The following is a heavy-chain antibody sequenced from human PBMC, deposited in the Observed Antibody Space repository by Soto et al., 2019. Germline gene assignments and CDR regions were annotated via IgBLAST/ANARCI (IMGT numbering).Heavy chain of an antibody. CDR3: AREGRGNWNKGY. J-gene: IGHJ4*02. CDR2: IKQDGSEK. CDR1: GFTFSSYW. D-gene: IGHD1-1*01. V-gene: IGHV3-7*01. Sequence: EVQLVESGGGLVQPGGSLRLSCAASGFTFSSYWMSWVRQAPGKGLEWVANIKQDGSEKYYVDSVKGRFTISRDNAKNSRYLQMNCLRVEDTAVYYCAREGRGNWNKGYWGQGTLVTVSS.